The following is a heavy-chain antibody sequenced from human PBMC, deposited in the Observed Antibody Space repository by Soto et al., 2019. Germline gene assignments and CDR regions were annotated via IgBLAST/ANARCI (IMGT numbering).Heavy chain of an antibody. CDR1: GFTFSTSW. CDR3: VRDRGYNAFDY. D-gene: IGHD5-18*01. CDR2: IKEDGSEK. V-gene: IGHV3-7*01. J-gene: IGHJ4*02. Sequence: PGGSLRLSCAASGFTFSTSWMNWVRQAPGKGLEWVAGIKEDGSEKYYVDSVKGRFTISKDNAENSLELHMNRLRVEDTAVYYCVRDRGYNAFDYCGLGTLVTSPQ.